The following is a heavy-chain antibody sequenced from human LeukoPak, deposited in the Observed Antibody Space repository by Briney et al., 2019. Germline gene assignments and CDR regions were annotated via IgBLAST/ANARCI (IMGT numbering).Heavy chain of an antibody. V-gene: IGHV4-59*01. CDR3: ARVKTAATTYYFDY. CDR2: IYYSGST. CDR1: GGSISSYC. J-gene: IGHJ4*02. Sequence: PSETLSLTCTVSGGSISSYCWSWIRQPPGKGLEWIGYIYYSGSTNYNPSLKSRVTISVDTSKNQFSLKLSSVTAADTAVYYCARVKTAATTYYFDYWGQGTLVTVSS. D-gene: IGHD6-13*01.